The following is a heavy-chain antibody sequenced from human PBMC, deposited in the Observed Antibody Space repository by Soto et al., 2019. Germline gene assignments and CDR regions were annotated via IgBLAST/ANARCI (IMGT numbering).Heavy chain of an antibody. J-gene: IGHJ5*02. CDR1: GYTFTSYA. CDR3: ARGYCSSTSCYFP. CDR2: INAGNGNT. D-gene: IGHD2-2*01. V-gene: IGHV1-3*01. Sequence: GASVKVSCKAFGYTFTSYAMHWVRQAPGQRLEWMGWINAGNGNTKYSQKFQGRVTITRDTSASTAYMELSSLRSEDTAVYYCARGYCSSTSCYFPWGQGTLVTVSS.